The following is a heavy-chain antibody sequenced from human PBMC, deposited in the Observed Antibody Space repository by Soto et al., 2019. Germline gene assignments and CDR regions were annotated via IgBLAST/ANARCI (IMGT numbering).Heavy chain of an antibody. CDR2: ISAYNGNT. Sequence: ASVKVSCKASGYTFTSYSISWVRQAPGQGLEWMGWISAYNGNTNYAQKLQGRVTMTTDTSTSTAYMELRSLRSDDTAVYYCARDGDFWSGCPNWFDPWGQGTLVTVSS. V-gene: IGHV1-18*04. D-gene: IGHD3-3*01. J-gene: IGHJ5*02. CDR1: GYTFTSYS. CDR3: ARDGDFWSGCPNWFDP.